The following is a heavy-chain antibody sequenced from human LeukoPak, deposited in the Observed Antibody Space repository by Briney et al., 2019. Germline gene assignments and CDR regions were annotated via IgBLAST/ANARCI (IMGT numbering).Heavy chain of an antibody. J-gene: IGHJ2*01. D-gene: IGHD2-2*02. CDR3: ARYQLLYWYFDL. CDR1: GGSLSSGDYY. Sequence: SETLSLTCTVSGGSLSSGDYYWSWIRQPPGKGLEWIGYIYYSGSTYYNPSLKSRVTISVDTSKNQFSLKLSSVTAADTAVYYCARYQLLYWYFDLWGRGTLVTVSS. V-gene: IGHV4-30-4*08. CDR2: IYYSGST.